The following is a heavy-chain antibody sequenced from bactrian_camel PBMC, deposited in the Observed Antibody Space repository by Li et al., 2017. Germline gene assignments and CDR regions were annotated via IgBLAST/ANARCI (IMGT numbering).Heavy chain of an antibody. CDR2: ISRDGGTT. CDR3: VTSYGTRWYVFSY. Sequence: VQLVESGGGLLQPGGSLRLSCTASGFTFSNYKMNWVRQAPGKGLEWVSTISRDGGTTYYADSVKGRFTISRDNAKNTVYLQMNSLKPEDTAVYYCVTSYGTRWYVFSYWGQWTQVTVS. D-gene: IGHD6*01. J-gene: IGHJ6*01. V-gene: IGHV3S40*01. CDR1: GFTFSNYK.